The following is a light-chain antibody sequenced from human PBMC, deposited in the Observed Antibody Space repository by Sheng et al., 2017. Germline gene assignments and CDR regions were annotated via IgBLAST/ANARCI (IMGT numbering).Light chain of an antibody. CDR1: QNIRIW. J-gene: IGKJ1*01. V-gene: IGKV1-5*03. Sequence: IQMTQSPSTLSASVGDRVTITCRASQNIRIWLAWYQQKPGKAPKALIYKASNLESGVPSRFSGVGSGTQFTLTISNLQPDDFATYYCLQYSDDWSFGQGTKVENK. CDR2: KAS. CDR3: LQYSDDWS.